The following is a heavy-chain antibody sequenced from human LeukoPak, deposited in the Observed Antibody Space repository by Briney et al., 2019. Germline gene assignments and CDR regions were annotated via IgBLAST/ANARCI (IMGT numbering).Heavy chain of an antibody. CDR1: GFTFGDYA. Sequence: GGSLRLSCTASGFTFGDYAMTWVRQAPGKGLEWVGFIASETYGGTAEYAASLKGRFTISRDDYKSIAYLQMNSLKTEDTAVYYCTRELAYCGGDCIGGAFDIWGQGTMVTVSS. CDR2: IASETYGGTA. J-gene: IGHJ3*02. V-gene: IGHV3-49*04. CDR3: TRELAYCGGDCIGGAFDI. D-gene: IGHD2-21*02.